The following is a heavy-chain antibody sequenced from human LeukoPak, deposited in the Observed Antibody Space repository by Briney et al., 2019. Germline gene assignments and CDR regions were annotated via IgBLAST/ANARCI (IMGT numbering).Heavy chain of an antibody. V-gene: IGHV1-69*13. CDR3: ARPRRDGYNFYGMDV. D-gene: IGHD5-24*01. CDR1: GGTFISYA. CDR2: IIPIFGTA. J-gene: IGHJ6*02. Sequence: ASVKVSCKASGGTFISYAISWVRQAPGQGLEWMGGIIPIFGTANYAQKFQGRVTITADESTSTAYMELSSLRSEDTAVYYCARPRRDGYNFYGMDVWGQGTTVTVSS.